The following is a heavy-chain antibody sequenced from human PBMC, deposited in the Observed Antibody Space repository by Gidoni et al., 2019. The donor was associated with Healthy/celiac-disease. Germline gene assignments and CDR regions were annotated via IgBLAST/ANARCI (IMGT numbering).Heavy chain of an antibody. CDR2: ISSSSSYT. D-gene: IGHD2-21*01. CDR3: ARVSRDLLAYCAL. Sequence: QVQLVESGGGLVKPGGSLRLSCAASGLTFSHYYMSWIRQAPGKGLEWVSYISSSSSYTNYADSVKGRFTISRDNAKNSLYLQMNSLRAEDTAVYYCARVSRDLLAYCALWGQGTLVTVSS. J-gene: IGHJ4*02. CDR1: GLTFSHYY. V-gene: IGHV3-11*05.